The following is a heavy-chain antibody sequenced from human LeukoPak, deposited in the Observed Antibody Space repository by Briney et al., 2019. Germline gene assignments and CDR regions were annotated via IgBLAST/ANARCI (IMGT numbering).Heavy chain of an antibody. Sequence: ASVKVSCKASGYTFTGYYMHWVRQAPGQGLEWMGWINPNSGGTNYAQKFQGRVTMTRDTSISTAYMELSRLRSDDTAVYYCASPSGVAGPPDAFDIWGQGTMVTASS. D-gene: IGHD6-19*01. J-gene: IGHJ3*02. V-gene: IGHV1-2*02. CDR2: INPNSGGT. CDR3: ASPSGVAGPPDAFDI. CDR1: GYTFTGYY.